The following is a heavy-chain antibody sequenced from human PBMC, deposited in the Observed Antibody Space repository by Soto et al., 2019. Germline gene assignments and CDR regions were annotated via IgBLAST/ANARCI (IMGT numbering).Heavy chain of an antibody. CDR3: AKARHSTSWYGVEADF. V-gene: IGHV3-30*09. Sequence: QVQLVESGGGVVQPGRSLRLSCAASRFIFSDYAMHWVRQAPGKGLEWVAVISYGGDNKYYAESVRGRFAISRDNLKNTLYLTMNSLNPEDTAVYHCAKARHSTSWYGVEADFWGQGTLVTVSS. CDR1: RFIFSDYA. CDR2: ISYGGDNK. D-gene: IGHD6-13*01. J-gene: IGHJ4*02.